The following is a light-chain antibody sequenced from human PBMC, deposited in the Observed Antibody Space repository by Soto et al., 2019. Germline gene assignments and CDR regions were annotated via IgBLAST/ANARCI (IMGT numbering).Light chain of an antibody. CDR2: SVS. V-gene: IGKV1-39*01. CDR1: QNSSRF. J-gene: IGKJ1*01. Sequence: DIQMTQSPSSLSASVGDRVTITCRSSQNSSRFLNWYQQKQGKAPNLLIYSVSSLRTGVPSRFSGSGSGTDFTLTISSLQPEDFATYFCQQSYGPPPTFGQGTKVEIK. CDR3: QQSYGPPPT.